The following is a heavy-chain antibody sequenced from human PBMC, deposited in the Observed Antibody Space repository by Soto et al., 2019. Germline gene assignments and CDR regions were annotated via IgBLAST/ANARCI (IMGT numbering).Heavy chain of an antibody. Sequence: QVQLQESGPGLVKPSETLSLTCNVSGGSISSYYWSWIRQPPGKGLEWIGYIYYSGSTNYNPSLKSRVTISVDTSKNQFSLKLSSVTAADTAEYYCASSSGSLDDAFDIWGQGTMVTVSS. V-gene: IGHV4-59*01. D-gene: IGHD6-19*01. CDR2: IYYSGST. CDR1: GGSISSYY. CDR3: ASSSGSLDDAFDI. J-gene: IGHJ3*02.